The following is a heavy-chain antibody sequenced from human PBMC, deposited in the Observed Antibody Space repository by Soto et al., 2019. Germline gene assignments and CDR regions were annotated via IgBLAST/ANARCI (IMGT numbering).Heavy chain of an antibody. CDR3: TRPADLGTYGMDV. CDR1: GFTFSGAA. V-gene: IGHV3-73*02. CDR2: IRSKANQYAT. Sequence: EGQMVESGGGLVQPGGSLKLSCVASGFTFSGAAIHWVRQASGKGLEWVGRIRSKANQYATAYGASVKGRFTMSRDDSKNTGYLQMNSLETEDTGVYYCTRPADLGTYGMDVWGQGTTVTVSS. D-gene: IGHD3-3*01. J-gene: IGHJ6*02.